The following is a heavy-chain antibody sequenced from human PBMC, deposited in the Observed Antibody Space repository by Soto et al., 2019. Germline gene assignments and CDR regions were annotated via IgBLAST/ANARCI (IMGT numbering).Heavy chain of an antibody. D-gene: IGHD2-15*01. CDR1: GFSFKDAW. J-gene: IGHJ4*02. V-gene: IGHV3-15*07. CDR2: IKSVADGGTT. CDR3: TRRPKAEDIRVGPLDF. Sequence: EVKLVESGGGLVKPGGSLRLSCAASGFSFKDAWMNWVRQAPGKGLEWVGRIKSVADGGTTEYAAPVNGRFGISREDSTFTIFLQMNSLQTEDTAVYYCTRRPKAEDIRVGPLDFWGRGTVVTVSA.